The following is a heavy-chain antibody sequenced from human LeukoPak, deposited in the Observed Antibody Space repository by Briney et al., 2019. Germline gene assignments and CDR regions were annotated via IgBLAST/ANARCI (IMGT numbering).Heavy chain of an antibody. D-gene: IGHD6-19*01. Sequence: GGSLRLSCAASGFTFSSYAMSWVRQAAAKGLEWVSGISGSGGSTFFADSVKGRFTFSRDNSKNPLYLQMSSLRGEGTAVYCCAKLQTSSDWCFDDWGQGTLVTVSS. J-gene: IGHJ4*02. CDR3: AKLQTSSDWCFDD. CDR2: ISGSGGST. V-gene: IGHV3-23*01. CDR1: GFTFSSYA.